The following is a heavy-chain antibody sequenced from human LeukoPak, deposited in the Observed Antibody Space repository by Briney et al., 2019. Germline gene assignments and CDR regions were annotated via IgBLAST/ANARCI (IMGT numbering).Heavy chain of an antibody. CDR1: GFTFSSYA. D-gene: IGHD3-16*01. CDR3: VKGHWGSMVGY. V-gene: IGHV3-64D*09. J-gene: IGHJ4*02. Sequence: GGSLRLSCSASGFTFSSYAMHWVRQAPGKGLEYVSAISSNGGSTYYADSVKGRFTISRDNSKNTLYLQMGSLRAEDTAVYYCVKGHWGSMVGYWGQGTLVTVSS. CDR2: ISSNGGST.